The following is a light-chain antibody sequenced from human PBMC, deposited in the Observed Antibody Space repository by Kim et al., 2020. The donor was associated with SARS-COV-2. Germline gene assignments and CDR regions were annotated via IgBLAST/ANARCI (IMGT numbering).Light chain of an antibody. Sequence: GQSVTISCTGTSSDVGHYNYVSWYQQHPGKAPRVMIYDVTKRPSGVPDRFSGSKSGNTASLTISGLQAEDEADYYCCSFAGNYFWVFGGGTQLTVL. CDR2: DVT. J-gene: IGLJ3*02. CDR1: SSDVGHYNY. CDR3: CSFAGNYFWV. V-gene: IGLV2-11*03.